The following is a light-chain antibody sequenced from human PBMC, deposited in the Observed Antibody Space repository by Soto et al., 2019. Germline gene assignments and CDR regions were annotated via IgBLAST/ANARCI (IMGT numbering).Light chain of an antibody. V-gene: IGKV3-15*01. J-gene: IGKJ1*01. CDR3: QQYYHWPRT. CDR2: GAS. Sequence: ETVVSQSPTALSISQGGRATLSCRTSESISRNLAWYQQKLGQAPRLLIYGASTRATGVPDRFTGSGSGTDFILTITSLQSEDFGIYYCQQYYHWPRTFGQGTKV. CDR1: ESISRN.